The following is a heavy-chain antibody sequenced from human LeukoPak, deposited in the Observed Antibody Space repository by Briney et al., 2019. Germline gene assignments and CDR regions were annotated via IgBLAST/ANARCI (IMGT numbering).Heavy chain of an antibody. CDR1: GFTFSTYA. CDR3: AKGVLRSSPDH. Sequence: QPGGSLRLSCAASGFTFSTYAMSWVRQAPGKGLEWVSTIRGSVGSNTYYADSVQGRFTISSDNSKNTLYLQMNTLRAEDTAVYSCAKGVLRSSPDHWGQGTLVTVSS. J-gene: IGHJ4*02. V-gene: IGHV3-23*01. D-gene: IGHD5-12*01. CDR2: IRGSVGSNT.